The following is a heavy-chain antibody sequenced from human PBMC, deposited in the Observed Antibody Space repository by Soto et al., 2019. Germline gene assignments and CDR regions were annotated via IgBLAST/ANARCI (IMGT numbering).Heavy chain of an antibody. Sequence: QVQXVXSXXEVKKPGSSVKVSCKASGGTFSSYAISWVRQAPGQGLEWMGGIIPIFGTANYAQKFQGRVTITADESTSTAYMELSSLRSEDTAVYYCASSVAKYYYYGMDVWGQGTTVTVSS. CDR3: ASSVAKYYYYGMDV. D-gene: IGHD5-12*01. CDR2: IIPIFGTA. V-gene: IGHV1-69*12. CDR1: GGTFSSYA. J-gene: IGHJ6*02.